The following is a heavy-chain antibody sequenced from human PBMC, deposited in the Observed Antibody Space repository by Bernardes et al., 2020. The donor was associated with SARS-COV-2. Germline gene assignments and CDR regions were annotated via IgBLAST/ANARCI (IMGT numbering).Heavy chain of an antibody. CDR2: ISTSSSYI. V-gene: IGHV3-21*06. Sequence: GGSLRLSCAASGFTFSSYTMNWVRQAPGKGLEWISSISTSSSYISYSDSVRGRFTISRDNAKNSVSLQMNSLRAEDTAVYYCAKDLTIVVVPAASMGVWGQGTTVTVSS. D-gene: IGHD2-2*01. J-gene: IGHJ6*02. CDR1: GFTFSSYT. CDR3: AKDLTIVVVPAASMGV.